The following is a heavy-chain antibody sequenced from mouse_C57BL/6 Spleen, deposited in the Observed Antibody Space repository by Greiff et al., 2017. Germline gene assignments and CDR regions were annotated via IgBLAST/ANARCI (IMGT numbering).Heavy chain of an antibody. CDR3: ARGDDYEYYAMDY. Sequence: EVNLVESGGGLVKPGGSLKLSCAASGFTFSDYGMHWVRQAPEKGLEWVAYISSGSSTIYYADTVKGRFTISRDNAKNTLFLQMTSLRSEDTAMYYCARGDDYEYYAMDYWGQGTSVTVSS. CDR2: ISSGSSTI. CDR1: GFTFSDYG. V-gene: IGHV5-17*01. D-gene: IGHD2-4*01. J-gene: IGHJ4*01.